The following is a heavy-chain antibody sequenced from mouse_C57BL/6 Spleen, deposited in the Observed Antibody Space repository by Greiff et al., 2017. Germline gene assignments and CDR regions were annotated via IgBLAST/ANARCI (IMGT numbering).Heavy chain of an antibody. D-gene: IGHD1-1*01. J-gene: IGHJ1*03. Sequence: QVQLQQSGAELVRPGASVKLSCKASGYTFTDYYINWVKQRPGQGLEWIARIYPGSGNTYYNEKFKGKATLTAEKSSSTAYMQLSSLTSEDSAVYFCARCYYYGSSDWYCDVWGTGTTVTVSS. CDR3: ARCYYYGSSDWYCDV. CDR2: IYPGSGNT. V-gene: IGHV1-76*01. CDR1: GYTFTDYY.